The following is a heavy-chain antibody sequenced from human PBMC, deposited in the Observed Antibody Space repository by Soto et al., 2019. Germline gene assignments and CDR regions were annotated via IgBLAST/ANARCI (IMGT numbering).Heavy chain of an antibody. CDR2: IIGSGGST. Sequence: EVQLLESGGGLVQPGGSLRLSCAASGFTFNSYAMSWVRQAPGKGLEWVSTIIGSGGSTYYADPVKGRFSVSRDNSKNTLYLQMNSLRAEDTAVYYCAKDRNYYDSSGYDYWGQGTLVTVSS. D-gene: IGHD3-22*01. CDR3: AKDRNYYDSSGYDY. CDR1: GFTFNSYA. V-gene: IGHV3-23*01. J-gene: IGHJ4*02.